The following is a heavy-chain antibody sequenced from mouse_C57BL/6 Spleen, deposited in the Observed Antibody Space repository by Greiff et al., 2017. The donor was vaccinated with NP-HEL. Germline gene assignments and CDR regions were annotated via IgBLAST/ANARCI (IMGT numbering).Heavy chain of an antibody. CDR3: ERGGSYDGDLRYYSMDY. Sequence: EVQLQQSGPELVKPGASVKIPCKASGYTFTDYNMDWVKQSHGKSLEWIGDINPNNGGTTYNHKFKGKATLTGDKSSSTAYMELRSLPSEDTAVYYEERGGSYDGDLRYYSMDYWGQGTSVTGSS. J-gene: IGHJ4*01. V-gene: IGHV1-18*01. CDR1: GYTFTDYN. CDR2: INPNNGGT. D-gene: IGHD2-3*01.